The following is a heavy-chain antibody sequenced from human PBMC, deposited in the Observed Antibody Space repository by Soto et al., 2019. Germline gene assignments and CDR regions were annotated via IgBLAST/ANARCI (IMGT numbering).Heavy chain of an antibody. D-gene: IGHD5-12*01. Sequence: TLSLTCTVSGGSISSGGYYWNWIRQHPGKGLEWIGYIYYSGSTYYNPSLKSRVTISIDTSKNQFSLKLSSVTVADTAVYYCAREKSDSGYDSYFDPWGQGTLVTVSS. CDR1: GGSISSGGYY. J-gene: IGHJ5*02. CDR3: AREKSDSGYDSYFDP. CDR2: IYYSGST. V-gene: IGHV4-31*03.